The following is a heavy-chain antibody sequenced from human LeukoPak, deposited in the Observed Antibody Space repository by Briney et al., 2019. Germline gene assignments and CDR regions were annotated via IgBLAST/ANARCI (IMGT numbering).Heavy chain of an antibody. V-gene: IGHV3-7*01. J-gene: IGHJ5*02. CDR2: IKHDGSEQ. CDR1: GFIFTSNR. D-gene: IGHD3-16*01. Sequence: GGSLRLSCAASGFIFTSNRMNWVRQAPGKGLEWVANIKHDGSEQIYVDSVKGRFTISRDNAKDSVYLQMNSLRAEDTAVYYCTRGLGEHGGVSDRWGQGTLVIVSS. CDR3: TRGLGEHGGVSDR.